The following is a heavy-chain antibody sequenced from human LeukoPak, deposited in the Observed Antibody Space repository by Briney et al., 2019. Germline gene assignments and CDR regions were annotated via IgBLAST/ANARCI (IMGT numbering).Heavy chain of an antibody. CDR3: ARHRVVPAGIWSGYYRGYFDY. CDR1: GFTVSSNY. V-gene: IGHV3-66*04. CDR2: IYSGGST. D-gene: IGHD3-3*01. Sequence: GSLRLSCAASGFTVSSNYMSWVRQAPGKGLEWVSVIYSGGSTYYADSVKGRFTISRDNSKNTLYLQMNSLRAEDTAVYYCARHRVVPAGIWSGYYRGYFDYWAREPWSPSPQ. J-gene: IGHJ4*02.